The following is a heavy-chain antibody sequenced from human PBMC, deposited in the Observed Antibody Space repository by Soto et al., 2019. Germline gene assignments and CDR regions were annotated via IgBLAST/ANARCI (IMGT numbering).Heavy chain of an antibody. J-gene: IGHJ6*03. Sequence: GGSLRLSCAASGFTFSSYGMHWVRQAPGKGLEWVAVISYDGSNKYYADSVKGRFTISRDNSKNTLYLQMNSLRAEDTAVYYCAKGAAAGIYYYYYMDVWGKGTTVTVSS. V-gene: IGHV3-30*18. CDR3: AKGAAAGIYYYYYMDV. CDR2: ISYDGSNK. D-gene: IGHD6-13*01. CDR1: GFTFSSYG.